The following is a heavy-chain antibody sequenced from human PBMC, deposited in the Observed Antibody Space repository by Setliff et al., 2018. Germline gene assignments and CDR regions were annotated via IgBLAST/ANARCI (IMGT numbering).Heavy chain of an antibody. Sequence: EASVKVSCKASGYTFTSYYMYWVRQAPGQGLEWMAIINVGGCSTTYAQKFQGRVTMTRDTSKSTLYMELARLKSEDTAVYYCARAGDAASGRKGVFEYWGQGTAVTVSS. CDR3: ARAGDAASGRKGVFEY. D-gene: IGHD1-26*01. CDR2: INVGGCST. CDR1: GYTFTSYY. V-gene: IGHV1-46*01. J-gene: IGHJ4*02.